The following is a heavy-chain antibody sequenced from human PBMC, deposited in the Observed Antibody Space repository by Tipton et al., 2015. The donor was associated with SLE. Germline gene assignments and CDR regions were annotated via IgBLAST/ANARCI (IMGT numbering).Heavy chain of an antibody. CDR2: CDDKGRG. Sequence: TLSLTCSVSGVSMDSSFWTWIRQSPGKGLEWLGYCDDKGRGTNNPSLEGRATMSVDMSTNQFSLKLGSLTAADTAVYYCARGSGWHLYWGQGILVTVSS. V-gene: IGHV4-59*01. D-gene: IGHD6-19*01. CDR1: GVSMDSSF. CDR3: ARGSGWHLY. J-gene: IGHJ4*02.